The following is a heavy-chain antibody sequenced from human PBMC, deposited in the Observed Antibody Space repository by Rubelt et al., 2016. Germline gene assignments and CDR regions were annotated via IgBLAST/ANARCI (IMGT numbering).Heavy chain of an antibody. D-gene: IGHD3-22*01. CDR2: ISGSGGST. V-gene: IGHV3-23*01. J-gene: IGHJ4*02. CDR3: AKDLVGFTMIVVVTTTGPFDY. Sequence: GGGLVQPGGSLRLSCAASGLTFSSYAMSWVRQAPGKGLEWVSAISGSGGSTYYADSVKGRFTISRDNSKNTLYLQMNSLRAEDTAVYYCAKDLVGFTMIVVVTTTGPFDYWGQGTLVTVSS. CDR1: GLTFSSYA.